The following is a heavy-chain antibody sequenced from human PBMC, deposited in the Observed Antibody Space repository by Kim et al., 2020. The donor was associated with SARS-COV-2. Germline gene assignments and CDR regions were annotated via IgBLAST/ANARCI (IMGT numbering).Heavy chain of an antibody. D-gene: IGHD5-12*01. CDR2: INAGNGNT. Sequence: ASVKVSCKASGYTFTSYAMHWVRQAPGQRLEWMGWINAGNGNTKYSQKFQGRVTITRDTSASTAYMELSSLRSEDTAVYYCARSTPGRDGYKKNYWYFDLWGRGTLVTVSS. CDR3: ARSTPGRDGYKKNYWYFDL. CDR1: GYTFTSYA. V-gene: IGHV1-3*01. J-gene: IGHJ2*01.